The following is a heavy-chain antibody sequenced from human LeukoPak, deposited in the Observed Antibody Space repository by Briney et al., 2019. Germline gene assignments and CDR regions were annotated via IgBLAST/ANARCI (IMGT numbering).Heavy chain of an antibody. D-gene: IGHD3-22*01. CDR1: GGSISSGDYY. Sequence: TSETLSLTCTVSGGSISSGDYYWSWIRQPPGKGLEWIGYIYYSGSTYYNPSLKSRVTISVDTSKNQFSLKLSSVTAADTAVYYCARGSDSSGEFDYWGQGTLVTVSS. V-gene: IGHV4-30-4*08. CDR2: IYYSGST. CDR3: ARGSDSSGEFDY. J-gene: IGHJ4*02.